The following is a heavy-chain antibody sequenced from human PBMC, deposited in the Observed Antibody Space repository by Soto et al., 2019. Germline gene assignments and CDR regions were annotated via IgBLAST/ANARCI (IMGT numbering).Heavy chain of an antibody. CDR1: GYILTSYY. CDR2: INPFDGSR. D-gene: IGHD3-10*01. CDR3: SRVDPGETSPFDH. V-gene: IGHV1-46*03. J-gene: IGHJ4*02. Sequence: ASVKVSCKASGYILTSYYLHWVRQAPGQGLEWMGWINPFDGSRMFAQSFQGRVTFTRDTSTSTVYMELSGLRSDDTAVYYCSRVDPGETSPFDHWGQGTLVTVSS.